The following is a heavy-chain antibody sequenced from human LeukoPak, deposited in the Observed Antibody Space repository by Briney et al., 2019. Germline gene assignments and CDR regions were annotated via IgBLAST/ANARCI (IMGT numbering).Heavy chain of an antibody. Sequence: GASVKVSCKTSAYSFTNYGITWVRQAPGQGLEWMGWISTYNSNTNYAQKFQGRVTMTRDTSISTAYMELSRLRSDDTAVYYCARDGIALAVPSFDYWGQGTLVTVSS. CDR1: AYSFTNYG. V-gene: IGHV1-18*01. D-gene: IGHD6-19*01. J-gene: IGHJ4*02. CDR3: ARDGIALAVPSFDY. CDR2: ISTYNSNT.